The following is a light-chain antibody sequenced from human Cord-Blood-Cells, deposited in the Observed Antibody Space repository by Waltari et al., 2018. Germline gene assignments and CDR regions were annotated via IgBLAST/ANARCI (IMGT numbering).Light chain of an antibody. Sequence: DIVMTQSPLSLPVTPGEPASISCTSSQSLLHSNGYNYLEWYLQKLGQSPQLLFYLGSKRASGVPDRCSGSGAGKDFTLKISRVEAEDVRVYYCMQDLQTWRTFGQGTRLEIK. J-gene: IGKJ5*01. CDR2: LGS. CDR3: MQDLQTWRT. CDR1: QSLLHSNGYNY. V-gene: IGKV2-28*01.